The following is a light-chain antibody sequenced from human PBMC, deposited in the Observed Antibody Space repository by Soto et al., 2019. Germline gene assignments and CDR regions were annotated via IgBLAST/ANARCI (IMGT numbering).Light chain of an antibody. Sequence: QSALTQPASVSGSPGQSITISCTGTSSDVGAYNYVSWYQQHPGKAPKLMIYEVSNRPSGVSNRFSGSTSGNTASLTISGLQAEDEADYYCSSYTSSSTPLVFGTGTKVTVL. V-gene: IGLV2-14*01. CDR2: EVS. CDR1: SSDVGAYNY. CDR3: SSYTSSSTPLV. J-gene: IGLJ1*01.